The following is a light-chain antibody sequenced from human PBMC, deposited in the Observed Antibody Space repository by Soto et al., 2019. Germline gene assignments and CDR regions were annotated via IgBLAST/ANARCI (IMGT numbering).Light chain of an antibody. CDR3: CSYAGSYTLV. Sequence: FMLTQPHSVSESPGKTVTISCTRSSGSIASNYVQWYQQRPGSAPTTVIYEDNQRPSGVPDRFSGSIDSSSNSASLTISGLKTEDEADYYCCSYAGSYTLVFGGGTKLTVL. CDR2: EDN. CDR1: SGSIASNY. J-gene: IGLJ2*01. V-gene: IGLV6-57*04.